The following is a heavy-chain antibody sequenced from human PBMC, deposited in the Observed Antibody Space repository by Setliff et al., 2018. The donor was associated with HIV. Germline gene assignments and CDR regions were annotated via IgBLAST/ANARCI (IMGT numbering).Heavy chain of an antibody. CDR2: IHYDVSSK. CDR1: GFTFSSYG. CDR3: AKDHATSSWFTALLDY. Sequence: GGSLRLSCAAFGFTFSSYGMHWVRQAPGKGLEWVAFIHYDVSSKYYGDSVKGRFTISRDNSRNTLYLQMNSLRPEDTAVYYCAKDHATSSWFTALLDYWGQGALVTVSS. D-gene: IGHD6-13*01. J-gene: IGHJ4*02. V-gene: IGHV3-30*02.